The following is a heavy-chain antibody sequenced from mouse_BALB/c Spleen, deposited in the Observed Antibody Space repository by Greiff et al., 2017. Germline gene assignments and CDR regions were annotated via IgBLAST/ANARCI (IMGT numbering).Heavy chain of an antibody. CDR2: INPSSGYT. V-gene: IGHV1-4*01. CDR1: GYTFTSYT. Sequence: QVHVKQSGAELARPGASVKMSCKASGYTFTSYTMHWVKQRPGQGLEWIGYINPSSGYTNYNQKFKDKATLTAEKSSSTAYMQLSSLTSEDSEGEECEREFPLAYWGQGTLVTVSA. CDR3: EREFPLAY. J-gene: IGHJ3*01.